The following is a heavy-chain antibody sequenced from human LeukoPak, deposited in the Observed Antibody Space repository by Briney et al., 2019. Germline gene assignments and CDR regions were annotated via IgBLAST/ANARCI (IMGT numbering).Heavy chain of an antibody. J-gene: IGHJ4*02. CDR1: GGSFSGYY. V-gene: IGHV4-31*11. Sequence: SETLSLTCAVYGGSFSGYYWSWIRQHPGKGLEWIGYIYYSGSTYYNPSLKSRVTISVDTSKNQISLKLTSVTAADTAVYYCARHYTSGWDLDYWGQGTPVTVSS. CDR3: ARHYTSGWDLDY. D-gene: IGHD6-19*01. CDR2: IYYSGST.